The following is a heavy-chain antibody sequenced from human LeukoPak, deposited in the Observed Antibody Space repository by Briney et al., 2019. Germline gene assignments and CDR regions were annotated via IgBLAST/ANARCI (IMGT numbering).Heavy chain of an antibody. Sequence: GRSLRLSCAASGFTFSSYAMHWVRQAPGKGLEWVAVISYDGSNKYCADSVKGRFTISRDNSRNTLYLQMNSLRAEDTAVYYCARDRGSFLWTTYYFDYWGQGTLVTVSS. V-gene: IGHV3-30-3*01. D-gene: IGHD3/OR15-3a*01. CDR1: GFTFSSYA. CDR2: ISYDGSNK. CDR3: ARDRGSFLWTTYYFDY. J-gene: IGHJ4*02.